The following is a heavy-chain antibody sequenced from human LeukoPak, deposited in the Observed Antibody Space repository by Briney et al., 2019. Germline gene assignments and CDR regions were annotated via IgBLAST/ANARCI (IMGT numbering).Heavy chain of an antibody. CDR1: GGSFSTDY. CDR2: IYYSGFT. J-gene: IGHJ4*02. CDR3: ASAVIYFAGLIAKGFDS. D-gene: IGHD3-16*02. V-gene: IGHV4-59*01. Sequence: PWETLSLTCTVSGGSFSTDYWSWIRQPPGKGLEWIGYIYYSGFTDYNPSLKSRVTMSVDTSKNQFSLNLSSVTAADTAVYFCASAVIYFAGLIAKGFDSWGQGTLVTISS.